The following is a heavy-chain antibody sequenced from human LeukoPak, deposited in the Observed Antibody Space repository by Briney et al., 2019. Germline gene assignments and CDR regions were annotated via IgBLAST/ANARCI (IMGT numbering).Heavy chain of an antibody. D-gene: IGHD2-2*01. V-gene: IGHV3-48*03. Sequence: GGSLRLSCAASGFTFSSYEMNWVRQAPGKGLEWVSYISSSGSTIYYADSVKGRFTISRDNAKNSLYLQMNSLRAEDTAVYYCARDGDFVVVPTALDYWGRGALVAVSS. CDR3: ARDGDFVVVPTALDY. CDR1: GFTFSSYE. J-gene: IGHJ4*02. CDR2: ISSSGSTI.